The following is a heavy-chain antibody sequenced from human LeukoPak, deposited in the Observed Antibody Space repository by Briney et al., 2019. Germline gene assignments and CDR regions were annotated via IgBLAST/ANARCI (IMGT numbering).Heavy chain of an antibody. CDR2: IIPIFGTA. CDR1: AGTFSSYA. V-gene: IGHV1-69*13. J-gene: IGHJ5*02. D-gene: IGHD3-10*01. CDR3: ARETGGWFGELFYNWFDP. Sequence: SVKVSCKASAGTFSSYAISWVRQAPGQGLEWMGGIIPIFGTANDAQKFQGRVTITADESTSRAYLELSSLRSEDTAVYYCARETGGWFGELFYNWFDPWGQGTLVTVSS.